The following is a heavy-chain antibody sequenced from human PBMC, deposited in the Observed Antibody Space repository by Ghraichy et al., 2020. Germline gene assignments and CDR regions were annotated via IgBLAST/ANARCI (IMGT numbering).Heavy chain of an antibody. J-gene: IGHJ6*02. CDR3: AKDIGTSCSHGMDV. D-gene: IGHD2-2*01. Sequence: GGSLRLSCAASGFTFDDYAMHWVRQAPGKGLEWVSGISWNSGSIGYADSVKGRFTISRDNAKNSLYLQMNSLRAEDTALYYCAKDIGTSCSHGMDVWGQGTTVTVSS. V-gene: IGHV3-9*01. CDR1: GFTFDDYA. CDR2: ISWNSGSI.